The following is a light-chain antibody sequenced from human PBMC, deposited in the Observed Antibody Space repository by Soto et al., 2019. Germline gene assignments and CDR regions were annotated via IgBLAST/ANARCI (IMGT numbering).Light chain of an antibody. Sequence: VAITCRASQSISSWLAWYQQKPGKAPKLMIYDASSLESGVPSRFSGSGSGTECTLTISSLQPDDFATYYCQHYNSYSEAFGQGTKVDI. V-gene: IGKV1-5*01. J-gene: IGKJ1*01. CDR1: QSISSW. CDR3: QHYNSYSEA. CDR2: DAS.